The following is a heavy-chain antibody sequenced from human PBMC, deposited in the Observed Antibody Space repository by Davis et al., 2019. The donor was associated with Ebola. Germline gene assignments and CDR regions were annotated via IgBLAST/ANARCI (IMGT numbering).Heavy chain of an antibody. CDR1: GGSISGYY. J-gene: IGHJ6*03. CDR2: YSGST. D-gene: IGHD5/OR15-5a*01. Sequence: SETLSLTCSVSGGSISGYYWSWIRQPPGKGLEWIGYYSGSTNYNPSLKSRVTMSVDTSKKQFSLRLSSMTASDTAVYFCARGGSTGSSVSLDYYYHYYMDVWGKGTPVTVSS. CDR3: ARGGSTGSSVSLDYYYHYYMDV. V-gene: IGHV4-59*01.